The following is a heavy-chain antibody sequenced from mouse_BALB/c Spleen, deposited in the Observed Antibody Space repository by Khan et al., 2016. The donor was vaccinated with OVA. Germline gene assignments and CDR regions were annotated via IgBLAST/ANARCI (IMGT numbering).Heavy chain of an antibody. V-gene: IGHV1-7*01. Sequence: QMQLEESGAELAKPGASVKMSCKASGYTFINYWILWVKQRPGQGLEWIGYINPSTGYTEYNQNFKDKATLTADKSSSTAYMQLSSLTSEDSSVDYCARRGLRWDFDYWGQGTPLTVSS. D-gene: IGHD1-1*01. CDR3: ARRGLRWDFDY. CDR2: INPSTGYT. CDR1: GYTFINYW. J-gene: IGHJ2*01.